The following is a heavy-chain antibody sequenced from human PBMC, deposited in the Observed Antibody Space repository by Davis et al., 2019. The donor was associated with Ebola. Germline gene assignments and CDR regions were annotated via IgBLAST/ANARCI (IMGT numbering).Heavy chain of an antibody. CDR3: ARDKTYYDFWSGPSSRWFDP. CDR2: ISSSSSYI. V-gene: IGHV3-21*01. Sequence: PGGSLRLSCAASGFTFSSYSMNWVRQAPGKGLEWVSSISSSSSYIYYADSVKGRSTISRDNAKNSLYLQLNSLRAEDTAVYYCARDKTYYDFWSGPSSRWFDPWGQGTLVTVSS. J-gene: IGHJ5*02. CDR1: GFTFSSYS. D-gene: IGHD3-3*01.